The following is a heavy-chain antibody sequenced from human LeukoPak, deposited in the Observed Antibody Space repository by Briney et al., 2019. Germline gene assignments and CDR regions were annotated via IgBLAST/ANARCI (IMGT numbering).Heavy chain of an antibody. D-gene: IGHD6-19*01. V-gene: IGHV1-18*01. CDR3: ARQAPSSGWPFDY. J-gene: IGHJ4*02. CDR1: GYSFISYG. Sequence: ASVKVSCEASGYSFISYGITWVRQAPGQGLEWLGWISAYNGNTNYAQNLQGRVTLTTAASTNTAYMELRSLRSDDTAVYYCARQAPSSGWPFDYWGQGTLVTVSS. CDR2: ISAYNGNT.